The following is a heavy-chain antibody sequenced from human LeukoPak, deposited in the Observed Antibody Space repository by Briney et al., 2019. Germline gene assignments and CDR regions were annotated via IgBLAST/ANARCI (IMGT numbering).Heavy chain of an antibody. J-gene: IGHJ4*02. CDR3: ASGYSSDYGGNAY. Sequence: QPGGSLRLSCAASGFTFSSYWMHWVRQPPGKGLVWVSRINTDGSTTDYADSVKGRFTISRDNAKNTLYLQMNSLRAEDTAVYYCASGYSSDYGGNAYWGQGTLVTVSS. V-gene: IGHV3-74*01. CDR1: GFTFSSYW. D-gene: IGHD4-23*01. CDR2: INTDGSTT.